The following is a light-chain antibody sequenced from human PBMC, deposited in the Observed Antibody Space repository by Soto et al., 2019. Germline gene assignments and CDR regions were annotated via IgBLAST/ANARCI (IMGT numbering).Light chain of an antibody. CDR1: QRVYSN. CDR2: GAS. CDR3: QQYTNWPPNT. J-gene: IGKJ5*01. V-gene: IGKV3-15*01. Sequence: ILMTHSPDTLSLSPGESATLSCRASQRVYSNLAWYQQRPGQAPRLLIYGASTRATGVPARFSGRGSGTEFTLTISSLQSEDFAVYYCQQYTNWPPNTFGQGTRLEIK.